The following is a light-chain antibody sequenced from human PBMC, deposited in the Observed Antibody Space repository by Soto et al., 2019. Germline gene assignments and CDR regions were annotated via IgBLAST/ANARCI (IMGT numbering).Light chain of an antibody. CDR3: QQYGSSPPSTT. CDR2: GAS. CDR1: QSVSSSY. Sequence: EIVLTQSPGTLSLSPGERVTLSCRAIQSVSSSYLAWYQQKPGQAPRLLIYGASSRATGIPDRFSGSGSGTDFTLTISRLEPEDFAVYYCQQYGSSPPSTTFGQGTRLEIK. V-gene: IGKV3-20*01. J-gene: IGKJ5*01.